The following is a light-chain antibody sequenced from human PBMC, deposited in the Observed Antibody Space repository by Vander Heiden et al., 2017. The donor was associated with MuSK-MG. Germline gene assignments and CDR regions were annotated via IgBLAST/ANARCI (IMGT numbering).Light chain of an antibody. CDR1: QSISSY. J-gene: IGKJ2*01. V-gene: IGKV1-39*01. Sequence: DIQMTQSPSSLSASVGDRVTITCRASQSISSYLNWYQQKPGKAPKLLIYAASSLQSGVPSRLSGSGSGTDFTLTISSLQPEDFATYYCQQSYSNSVMYTFGQGTKLEIK. CDR2: AAS. CDR3: QQSYSNSVMYT.